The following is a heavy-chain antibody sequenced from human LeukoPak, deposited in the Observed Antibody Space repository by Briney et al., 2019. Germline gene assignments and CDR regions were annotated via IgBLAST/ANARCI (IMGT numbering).Heavy chain of an antibody. CDR2: ISGSGGST. D-gene: IGHD6-19*01. CDR1: GFYFGSYA. Sequence: GGSLRLSCAASGFYFGSYAMYWVRQAPGKGLEWVSGISGSGGSTFYADSVKGRFTNSRDNSENTVYLQMNSLRADDTAVYYCAKTTAGYSSGRYPGWPVDYWGQGTLVTVSS. V-gene: IGHV3-23*01. CDR3: AKTTAGYSSGRYPGWPVDY. J-gene: IGHJ4*02.